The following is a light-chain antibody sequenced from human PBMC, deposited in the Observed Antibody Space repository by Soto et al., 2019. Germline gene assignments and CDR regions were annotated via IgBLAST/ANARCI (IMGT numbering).Light chain of an antibody. V-gene: IGKV1-39*01. CDR1: QNIKTY. J-gene: IGKJ1*01. CDR3: QQSFSSPPWT. Sequence: DIQMTQSPSSLSASVGDSVTITCRASQNIKTYLNWYQQKPGKAPNRLIYAASSLHSGVPSRFSGSGSWTDVTLTISSLQPEDVATYYCQQSFSSPPWTFGQGTKVEIK. CDR2: AAS.